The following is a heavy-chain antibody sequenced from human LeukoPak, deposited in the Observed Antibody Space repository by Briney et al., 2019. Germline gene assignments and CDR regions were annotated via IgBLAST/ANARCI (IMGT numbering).Heavy chain of an antibody. V-gene: IGHV4-4*02. CDR1: GGSISSGDYY. CDR3: ARVGMVRGVDDAFDI. D-gene: IGHD3-10*01. Sequence: PSETLSLTCTVSGGSISSGDYYWSWVRQPPGKGLEWIGEIYHSGSTNYNPSLKSRVTISVDKSKNQFSLKLSSVTAADTAVYYCARVGMVRGVDDAFDIWGQGTMVTVSS. J-gene: IGHJ3*02. CDR2: IYHSGST.